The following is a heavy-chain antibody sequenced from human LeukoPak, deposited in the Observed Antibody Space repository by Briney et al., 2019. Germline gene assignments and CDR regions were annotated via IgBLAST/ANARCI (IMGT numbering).Heavy chain of an antibody. Sequence: SETLSLTCAVYGGSFSIYSWSWIRQSPGKGLEWIGEINPSGSTAYNPSLKSRVTISLDTSKNQFSLKLTSVTAADTAVYYCARGYSSSWYLNWFDPWGQGTLVTVSS. V-gene: IGHV4-34*01. CDR1: GGSFSIYS. CDR3: ARGYSSSWYLNWFDP. D-gene: IGHD6-13*01. J-gene: IGHJ5*02. CDR2: INPSGST.